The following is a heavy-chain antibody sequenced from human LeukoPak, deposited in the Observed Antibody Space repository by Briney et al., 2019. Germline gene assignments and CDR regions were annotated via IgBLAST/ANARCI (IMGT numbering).Heavy chain of an antibody. Sequence: ASVKVSCKASGYTFTSYGISWVRQAPGQGLEWMGWISAYNGNTNYAQKLQGRVTMTTDTSTSTAYMELRSLRSDDTAVYYCARDRGSYSRGYYYGMDVWGQGTMVTVSS. J-gene: IGHJ6*02. CDR3: ARDRGSYSRGYYYGMDV. D-gene: IGHD1-26*01. CDR2: ISAYNGNT. V-gene: IGHV1-18*01. CDR1: GYTFTSYG.